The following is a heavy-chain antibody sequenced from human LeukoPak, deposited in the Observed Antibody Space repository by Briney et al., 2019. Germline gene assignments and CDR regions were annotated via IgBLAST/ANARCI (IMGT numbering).Heavy chain of an antibody. Sequence: ASVKLCCNASGYTFTSNGISWVRQAPGQGHEWKGWTRAYKGHTNYAQKLQGRVTMTTDKSTSTAYRDHRSLRSYVKIVYHCARTTSVFWSGTPNWFDPWGQGTLVTVSS. CDR1: GYTFTSNG. V-gene: IGHV1-18*01. D-gene: IGHD3-3*01. CDR2: TRAYKGHT. CDR3: ARTTSVFWSGTPNWFDP. J-gene: IGHJ5*02.